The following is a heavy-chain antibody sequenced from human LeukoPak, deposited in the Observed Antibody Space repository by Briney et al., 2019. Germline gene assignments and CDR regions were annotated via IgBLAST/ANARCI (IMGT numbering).Heavy chain of an antibody. CDR1: GGSFSGYY. V-gene: IGHV4-34*01. CDR2: INHSGST. CDR3: ASGSYYRYYYYGMDV. Sequence: SETLSLTCAVYGGSFSGYYWSWIRQPPGKGLEWIGEINHSGSTNYNPSLKSRVTISVDTSKNQFSLKLSSVTAADTAVYYCASGSYYRYYYYGMDVWDQGTTVTVSS. J-gene: IGHJ6*02. D-gene: IGHD1-26*01.